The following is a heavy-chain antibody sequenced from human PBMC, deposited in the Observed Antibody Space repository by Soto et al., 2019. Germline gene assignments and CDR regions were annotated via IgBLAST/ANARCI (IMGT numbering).Heavy chain of an antibody. CDR3: AREGSDGTDV. Sequence: QVRLVESGGGVVQPGGSLRLPCAASGFTFSPYGRHWVRQVQGTGLEGVSVISYVGSNNYYADSVKGRFTISRDSSKNTLYLQMNSLRVEDTAVYYCAREGSDGTDVWGQGTTVTVSS. D-gene: IGHD6-6*01. CDR1: GFTFSPYG. V-gene: IGHV3-30*03. CDR2: ISYVGSNN. J-gene: IGHJ6*02.